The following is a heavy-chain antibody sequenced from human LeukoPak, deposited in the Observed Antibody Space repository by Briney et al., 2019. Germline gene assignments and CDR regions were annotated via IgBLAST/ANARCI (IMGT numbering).Heavy chain of an antibody. CDR2: IYYSGST. CDR3: VREYSGFDY. J-gene: IGHJ4*02. V-gene: IGHV4-61*01. Sequence: SETLSLTCTVSGDPIIGCSDYKWTWLRQSPEKGLEWIGYIYYSGSTNYNPSLKSQVTISVDTSKNQFSLKLTSVTAADTAVYYCVREYSGFDYWGQGTLVTVSS. D-gene: IGHD1-26*01. CDR1: GDPIIGCSDY.